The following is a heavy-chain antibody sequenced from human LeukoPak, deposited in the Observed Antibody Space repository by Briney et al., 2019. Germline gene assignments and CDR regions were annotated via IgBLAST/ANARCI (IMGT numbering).Heavy chain of an antibody. CDR1: GFAFSTYS. J-gene: IGHJ4*02. Sequence: GGSLRLSCAASGFAFSTYSMNWVRQAPGKGLEWVSSISPNSDYIYYADSLKGRFTVSRDNAKNSLDLQMNSLRAEDTAVYFCVRDDGRTLQRRFFFDFWGQGTLITVSS. CDR3: VRDDGRTLQRRFFFDF. V-gene: IGHV3-21*01. CDR2: ISPNSDYI. D-gene: IGHD3-16*01.